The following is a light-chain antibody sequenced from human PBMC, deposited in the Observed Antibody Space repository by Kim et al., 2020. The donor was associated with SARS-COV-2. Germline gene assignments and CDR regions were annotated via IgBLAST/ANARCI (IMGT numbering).Light chain of an antibody. CDR3: QQYFNAPYT. Sequence: DIVMTQSPDSLAVSLGERVTINCKSSQSVLYNSNSKNYLAWYQQKPGQPPKLLIYWASTRESGVPDRFSGSGSGTHFTLTISSLQAEDVAMYYCQQYFNAPYTFGQGTKLEI. CDR2: WAS. V-gene: IGKV4-1*01. CDR1: QSVLYNSNSKNY. J-gene: IGKJ2*01.